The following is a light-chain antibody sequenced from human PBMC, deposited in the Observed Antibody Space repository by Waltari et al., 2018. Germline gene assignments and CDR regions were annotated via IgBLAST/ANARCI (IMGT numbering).Light chain of an antibody. CDR1: QGVNSF. V-gene: IGKV1-8*01. Sequence: AIRITQSPSSVSASTGDRVTITCRASQGVNSFLAWYQQKPGKAPKLLIYAASTLQSGVPSRFSGSGSGTDFTLTISCLQSEDFATYYCQQYYTYPLTFGPGTRVDIK. CDR3: QQYYTYPLT. CDR2: AAS. J-gene: IGKJ3*01.